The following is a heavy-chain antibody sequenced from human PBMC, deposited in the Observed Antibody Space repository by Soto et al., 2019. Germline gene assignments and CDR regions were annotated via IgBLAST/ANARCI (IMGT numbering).Heavy chain of an antibody. CDR1: GFTFSSYG. V-gene: IGHV3-30*18. Sequence: HPGGSLRLSCAASGFTFSSYGMHWVRQAPGKGLEWVAVISYDGSNKYYADSVKGRFTISRDNSKNTLYLQMNSLRAEDTAVYYCAKDLVGDSLLFDYWGQGTLVTVYS. J-gene: IGHJ4*02. CDR3: AKDLVGDSLLFDY. D-gene: IGHD2-21*01. CDR2: ISYDGSNK.